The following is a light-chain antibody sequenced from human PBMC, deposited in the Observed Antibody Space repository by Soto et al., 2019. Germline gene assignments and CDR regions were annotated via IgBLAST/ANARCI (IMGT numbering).Light chain of an antibody. V-gene: IGLV9-49*01. CDR3: GADHGSGSNFGVV. J-gene: IGLJ2*01. CDR1: SGYSNYK. Sequence: QLVLTQPPSASASLGASVTLTCTLSSGYSNYKVDWYQQRPGKGPRFVMRVGTGGIVGSKGDGIPDRFSVLGSGLNRYLTRKNSQKEGEGDYRWGADHGSGSNFGVVFGGGTKLTVL. CDR2: VGTGGIVG.